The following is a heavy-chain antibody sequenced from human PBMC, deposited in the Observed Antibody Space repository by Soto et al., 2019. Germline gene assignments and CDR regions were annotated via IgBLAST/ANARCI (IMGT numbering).Heavy chain of an antibody. V-gene: IGHV6-1*01. CDR3: SRQDSDSSVYWGLDV. CDR2: TYYRSKWYI. Sequence: QVKLQQSGPGLVRPSQTLSLTCAISGDSVSANRGAWNWIRQSPSRGLEWLGRTYYRSKWYIDYAASVKNRITINPDTSKNQFSLQLNSVTPEDTAVYYCSRQDSDSSVYWGLDVWGLGTTVTVSS. D-gene: IGHD2-8*02. CDR1: GDSVSANRGA. J-gene: IGHJ6*02.